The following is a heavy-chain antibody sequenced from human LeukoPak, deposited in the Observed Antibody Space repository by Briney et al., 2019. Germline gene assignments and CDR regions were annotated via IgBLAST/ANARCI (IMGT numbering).Heavy chain of an antibody. J-gene: IGHJ3*02. D-gene: IGHD3-10*01. CDR1: GGSISSGGYY. CDR2: IYYGGST. V-gene: IGHV4-31*03. CDR3: AREPPMVRGVHGAFDI. Sequence: SETLSLTCTVSGGSISSGGYYWSWIRQHPGKGLEWIGYIYYGGSTYYNPSLKSRVTISVDTSKNQFSLKLSSVTAADTAVYYCAREPPMVRGVHGAFDIWGQGTMVTVSS.